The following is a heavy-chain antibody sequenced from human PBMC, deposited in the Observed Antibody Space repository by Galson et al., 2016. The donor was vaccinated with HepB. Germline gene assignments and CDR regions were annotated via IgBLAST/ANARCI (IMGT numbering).Heavy chain of an antibody. J-gene: IGHJ4*02. CDR3: ARRGGNCFPACGFDF. CDR1: GFSLTTAGVG. CDR2: DYSDDDK. D-gene: IGHD2-21*01. Sequence: PALVKPTQTLTLTCTFSGFSLTTAGVGVGWIRQSPEKALEWLALDYSDDDKRYSPSLRSRLTIIRDASKNQVVLTMSNVDPVDTGTYYCARRGGNCFPACGFDFWGQGIQVTVSS. V-gene: IGHV2-5*02.